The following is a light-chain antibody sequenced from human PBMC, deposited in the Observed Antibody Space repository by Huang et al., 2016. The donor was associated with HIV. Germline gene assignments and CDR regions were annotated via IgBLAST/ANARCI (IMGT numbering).Light chain of an antibody. CDR2: AAS. J-gene: IGKJ4*01. Sequence: DIQMTQSPSSLSPSVGDRVTIICRASHSIDSYLNWYQQKPGKAPKLLIYAASSLQSGVPPRFSGSGSGTDFTLTISSLQPEDFATYYCQQTYSTPQTTFGGGTKVEVK. CDR1: HSIDSY. V-gene: IGKV1-39*01. CDR3: QQTYSTPQTT.